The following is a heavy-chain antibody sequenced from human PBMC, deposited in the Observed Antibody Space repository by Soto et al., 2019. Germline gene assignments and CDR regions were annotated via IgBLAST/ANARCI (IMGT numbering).Heavy chain of an antibody. J-gene: IGHJ5*02. D-gene: IGHD3-10*01. CDR1: GGSISSGGYY. CDR3: ARVIITMVRGVIRVNWFDP. Sequence: SETLSLTCTVSGGSISSGGYYWSWIRQHPGKGLEWIGYIYYSGSTYYNPSLKSRVTISVDTSKNQFSLKLSSVTAADTAVYYCARVIITMVRGVIRVNWFDPWGQGTLVTVSS. V-gene: IGHV4-31*03. CDR2: IYYSGST.